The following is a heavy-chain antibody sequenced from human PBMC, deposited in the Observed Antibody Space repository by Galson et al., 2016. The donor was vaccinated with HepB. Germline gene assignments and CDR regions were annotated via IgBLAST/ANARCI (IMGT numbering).Heavy chain of an antibody. CDR2: INPKSGGT. V-gene: IGHV1-2*04. D-gene: IGHD6-13*01. J-gene: IGHJ5*02. Sequence: SVKVSCKASGNTFTGYYMHWVRQAPGQGLEWMGWINPKSGGTNYAQKFQGWVTMTRDTSISTAYMELSRLTSDDTAVYYCARDRGEAAAQNYYNWFDPWGQGTLVTVSS. CDR1: GNTFTGYY. CDR3: ARDRGEAAAQNYYNWFDP.